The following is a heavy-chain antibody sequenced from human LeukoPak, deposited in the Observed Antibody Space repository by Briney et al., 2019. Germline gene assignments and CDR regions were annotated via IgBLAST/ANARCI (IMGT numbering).Heavy chain of an antibody. V-gene: IGHV4-59*01. CDR2: IYYSGST. J-gene: IGHJ3*02. CDR3: ASTRYYAADAFDI. D-gene: IGHD2-2*01. Sequence: SETLSLTCTVSGGSISSYYWSWIRQPPGKGLEWIGYIYYSGSTNYNPSLKSRVTISVDTPKNQFSLKLSSVTAADTAVYYCASTRYYAADAFDIWGQGTMVTVSS. CDR1: GGSISSYY.